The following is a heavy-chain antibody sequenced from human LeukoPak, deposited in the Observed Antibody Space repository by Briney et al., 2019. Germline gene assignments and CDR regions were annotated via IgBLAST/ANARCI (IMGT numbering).Heavy chain of an antibody. CDR3: AKDIVVVPAATALWDY. V-gene: IGHV3-23*01. D-gene: IGHD2-2*01. J-gene: IGHJ4*02. CDR2: LSGSGAST. Sequence: PGGSLRLSCAASVFTFSSYAMRWVRQAPGKGLEWVSALSGSGASTYYADSVKGRFTISRDNSKNTLYLQMNSLRAEDTAIYYRAKDIVVVPAATALWDYWGQGTLVTVSS. CDR1: VFTFSSYA.